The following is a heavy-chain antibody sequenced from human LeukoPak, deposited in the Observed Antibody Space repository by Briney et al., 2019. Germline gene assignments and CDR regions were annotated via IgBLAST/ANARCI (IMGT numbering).Heavy chain of an antibody. J-gene: IGHJ6*03. CDR3: ARALSNYVDYHYYYYMDV. Sequence: PGGSLRLSCTASGFTFASYAMSWVRQAPGKGLEWVSTVSGSGGSTYYADSVKGRFTISRDKSKNTLYLQMNSLRAEDTALYYCARALSNYVDYHYYYYMDVWGKGTAVTVSS. CDR2: VSGSGGST. D-gene: IGHD4-11*01. V-gene: IGHV3-23*01. CDR1: GFTFASYA.